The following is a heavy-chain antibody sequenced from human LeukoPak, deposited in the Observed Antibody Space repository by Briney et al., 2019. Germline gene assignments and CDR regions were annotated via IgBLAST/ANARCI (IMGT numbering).Heavy chain of an antibody. CDR1: GFTFSSSD. J-gene: IGHJ2*01. CDR3: VREGFSRSWNTCYFDF. D-gene: IGHD6-13*01. V-gene: IGHV3-13*01. CDR2: IGTIGDT. Sequence: GGSLRLSCAASGFTFSSSDMHWVRQPTGKGLEWVSAIGTIGDTYYPGSVKGRFTISRENAKNTLYLQMNSLRAGDTAVYYCVREGFSRSWNTCYFDFWGRGTLVTVSS.